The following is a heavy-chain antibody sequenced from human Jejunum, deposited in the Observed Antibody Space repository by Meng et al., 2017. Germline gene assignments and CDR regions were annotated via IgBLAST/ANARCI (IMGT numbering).Heavy chain of an antibody. CDR2: IHYSGNI. D-gene: IGHD3-10*01. V-gene: IGHV4-31*03. J-gene: IGHJ4*02. CDR3: ARDLGYTGSYEFDY. CDR1: CGSMSSVGSY. Sequence: VQLTDPGPRRGKSYQTRARVCTVSCGSMSSVGSYWSWIRQHPGKALEWIGYIHYSGNIYYNPSLKSRVTMSVDSSKNQFSLKRTSVTAADTAVYYCARDLGYTGSYEFDYWGQGTLVTVSS.